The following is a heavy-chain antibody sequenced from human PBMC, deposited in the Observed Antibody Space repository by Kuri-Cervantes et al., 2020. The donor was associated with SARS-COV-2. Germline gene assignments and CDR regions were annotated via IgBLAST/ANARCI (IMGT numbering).Heavy chain of an antibody. CDR3: ASLHPAARIFDY. CDR2: ISSSSSYI. Sequence: GGSLRLSCAASGFTFSSYSMNWVRQAPGKGLEWVSSISSSSSYIYYADSVKGRFTISRDNAKNSLYLQMNSLRAEDTAVYYCASLHPAARIFDYWGQGTLVTVSS. V-gene: IGHV3-21*01. J-gene: IGHJ4*02. CDR1: GFTFSSYS. D-gene: IGHD2-2*01.